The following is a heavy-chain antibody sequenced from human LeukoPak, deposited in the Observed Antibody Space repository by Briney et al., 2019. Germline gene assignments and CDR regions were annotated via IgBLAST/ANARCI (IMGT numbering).Heavy chain of an antibody. J-gene: IGHJ3*01. CDR2: ISAYNGNT. D-gene: IGHD3-22*01. V-gene: IGHV1-18*01. CDR3: ARAPEQYYYDSSGCYSH. Sequence: ASVKVSCKASGYTFTSYGISWVRQAPGQGLEWMGWISAYNGNTNYAQKLQGRVTMTTDTSTSTAYMELRSLRSDDTAVYYCARAPEQYYYDSSGCYSHWGQGTMDTVSS. CDR1: GYTFTSYG.